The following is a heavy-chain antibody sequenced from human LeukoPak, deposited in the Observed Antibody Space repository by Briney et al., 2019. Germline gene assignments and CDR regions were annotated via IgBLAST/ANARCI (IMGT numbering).Heavy chain of an antibody. V-gene: IGHV4-34*01. CDR2: INHSRST. Sequence: SETLSLTCAVYGGSFSGYYWSWIRQPPGKGLEWIGEINHSRSTNYNPSLKSRVTISVDTSKNQFSLKLSSVTAADTAVYYCARGVYGSGSYYKIGLDYWGQGTLVTVSS. J-gene: IGHJ4*02. CDR1: GGSFSGYY. CDR3: ARGVYGSGSYYKIGLDY. D-gene: IGHD3-10*01.